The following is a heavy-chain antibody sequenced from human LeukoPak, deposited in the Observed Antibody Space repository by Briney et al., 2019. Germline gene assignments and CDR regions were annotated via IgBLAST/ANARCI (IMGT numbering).Heavy chain of an antibody. D-gene: IGHD4-17*01. J-gene: IGHJ4*02. CDR2: ISSSSSYI. Sequence: PGGSLRLSCAASGFTFSSYSKNWVRQAPGKGLEWVSSISSSSSYIYYADSVKGRFTISRDNAKNSLYLQINSLRAEDTAVYYCARDSSDDYGDLYYFDYWGQGTLVTVSS. CDR3: ARDSSDDYGDLYYFDY. CDR1: GFTFSSYS. V-gene: IGHV3-21*01.